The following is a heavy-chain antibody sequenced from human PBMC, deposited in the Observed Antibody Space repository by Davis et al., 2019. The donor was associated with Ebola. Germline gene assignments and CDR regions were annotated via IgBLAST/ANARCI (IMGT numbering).Heavy chain of an antibody. CDR2: IIPIFGTA. J-gene: IGHJ6*04. D-gene: IGHD2-15*01. Sequence: SVKVSCKASGYTFTSYGISWVRQAPGQGLEWMGGIIPIFGTANYAQKFQGRVTITADESTSTAYMELSSLRSEDTAVYYCASGVVVVAASYYGMDVWGKGTTVTVSS. CDR3: ASGVVVVAASYYGMDV. CDR1: GYTFTSYG. V-gene: IGHV1-69*13.